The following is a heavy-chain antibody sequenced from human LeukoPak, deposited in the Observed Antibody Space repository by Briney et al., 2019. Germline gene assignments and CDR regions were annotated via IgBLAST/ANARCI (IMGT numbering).Heavy chain of an antibody. CDR3: ATDYSNFYGMDV. CDR1: GGSVNSGSYF. Sequence: SETLSLTCTVSGGSVNSGSYFWSWFRQPPGKRLEWIGYIQNSATTNYNPSLESRVAIFVDSSKDQFSLRVTSVTAADTAVYYCATDYSNFYGMDVWGQGTPVTVSS. V-gene: IGHV4-61*01. J-gene: IGHJ6*02. D-gene: IGHD4-11*01. CDR2: IQNSATT.